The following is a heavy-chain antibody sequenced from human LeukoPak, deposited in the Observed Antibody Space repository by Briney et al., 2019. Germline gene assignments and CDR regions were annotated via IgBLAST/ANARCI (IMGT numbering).Heavy chain of an antibody. CDR1: GFTFSSYG. Sequence: PGGSLRLSCAASGFTFSSYGMHWVRQAPGKGLVWVSRINSDGGISNYADSVKGRFTISRDNAKNTLYLQMNSLRAEDTAVYYCARVGALRYFDWGQGTLVTVSS. CDR3: ARVGALRYFD. V-gene: IGHV3-74*01. CDR2: INSDGGIS. J-gene: IGHJ4*02. D-gene: IGHD3-9*01.